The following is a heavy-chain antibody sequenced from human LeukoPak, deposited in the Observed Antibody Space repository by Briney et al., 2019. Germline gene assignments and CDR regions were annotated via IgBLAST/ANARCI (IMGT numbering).Heavy chain of an antibody. V-gene: IGHV3-23*01. CDR3: AKDPGLDAFDI. CDR2: TRGGGSGT. CDR1: GFTFSSYA. Sequence: GGSLRLSCAASGFTFSSYAMSWVRQTPGKGLEWVSATRGGGSGTHYADSVKGRFTISRDSSNNTLSLQMNSLRAEDTAVYFCAKDPGLDAFDIWGQGTMVTVSS. J-gene: IGHJ3*02. D-gene: IGHD3-22*01.